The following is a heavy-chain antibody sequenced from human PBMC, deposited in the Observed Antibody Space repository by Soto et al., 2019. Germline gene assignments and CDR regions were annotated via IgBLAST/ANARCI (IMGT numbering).Heavy chain of an antibody. Sequence: QVQLVQSGAEMKKPGASVRVSCKTSGIKYNTYAIHWVRQAPGQGLEWMGWINTGNGDTRYSQNFQGRVTLTRDTSASTVYMDLDSLKSEDTGLYFCARAISGYVTWGQGTLVTVSS. D-gene: IGHD5-12*01. J-gene: IGHJ4*02. CDR3: ARAISGYVT. CDR1: GIKYNTYA. CDR2: INTGNGDT. V-gene: IGHV1-3*04.